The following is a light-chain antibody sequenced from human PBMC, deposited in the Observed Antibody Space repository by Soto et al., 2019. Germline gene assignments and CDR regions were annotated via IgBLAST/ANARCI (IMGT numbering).Light chain of an antibody. V-gene: IGKV1-39*01. J-gene: IGKJ4*01. CDR3: QQSYSTPPL. CDR1: QSISNY. CDR2: AAS. Sequence: DIQMTHSPSSLSASVGDRVLITCRASQSISNYLHWYQQKPGKAPNLLIYAASSLQSGAPSRFSGSGSGTDFTLTISILQHEDFATYYCQQSYSTPPLFGGGTKLEVQ.